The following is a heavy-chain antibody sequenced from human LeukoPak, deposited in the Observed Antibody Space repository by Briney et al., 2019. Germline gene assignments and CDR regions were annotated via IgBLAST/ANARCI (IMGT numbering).Heavy chain of an antibody. D-gene: IGHD7-27*01. J-gene: IGHJ6*03. CDR3: TTSWGRRCVRDYMDV. Sequence: GGSLRLSCAPSGFTFSYAWMSWVRQAPGKGLEWVGRIKSKTDGGTTEYAAPVKGRFAISRDDSQNTLYLQMNSLKIEDTAVYYCTTSWGRRCVRDYMDVWGKGTTVTVSS. V-gene: IGHV3-15*05. CDR1: GFTFSYAW. CDR2: IKSKTDGGTT.